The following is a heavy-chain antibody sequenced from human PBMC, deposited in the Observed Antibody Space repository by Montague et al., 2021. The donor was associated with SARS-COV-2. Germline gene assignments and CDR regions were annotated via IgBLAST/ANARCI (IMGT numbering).Heavy chain of an antibody. CDR3: ARVGRQQLVRLSGMDV. D-gene: IGHD6-13*01. Sequence: SETLSLTCAVYGGSLSGYDWSWIRQPPGKGLEWIGGINHSGSTKYNPSLKSRVSISVDTSKNQFSLKLNSVTAADTAVYYCARVGRQQLVRLSGMDVWGQGTTVTVSS. V-gene: IGHV4-34*01. J-gene: IGHJ6*02. CDR2: INHSGST. CDR1: GGSLSGYD.